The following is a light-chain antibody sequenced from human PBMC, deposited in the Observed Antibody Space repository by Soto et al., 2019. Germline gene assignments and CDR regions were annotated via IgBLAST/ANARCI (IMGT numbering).Light chain of an antibody. Sequence: DIQMTQSPSSLAASVGDRVTITCRASQGISKSLAWYQQKPGKAPKLLIYKASTLKSGVPSRFSGSGSGTEFTLTISSLQPDDFATYYCQHYNSYSEAFGQGTKVDI. CDR1: QGISKS. CDR3: QHYNSYSEA. V-gene: IGKV1-5*03. J-gene: IGKJ1*01. CDR2: KAS.